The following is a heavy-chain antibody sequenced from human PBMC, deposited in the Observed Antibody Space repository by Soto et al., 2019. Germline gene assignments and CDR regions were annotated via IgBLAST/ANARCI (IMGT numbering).Heavy chain of an antibody. Sequence: EVQLVESGGGLVKPGGSLRLSCAASGFTFSSYSMNWVRQAPGKGLEWVSSISSSSSYIYYADSVKGRFTISRDNAKNSLYLQMNSLRAEDTAVYYWARGSRGYDSRHYYYYYMDVWGKGTTVTVSS. CDR3: ARGSRGYDSRHYYYYYMDV. CDR2: ISSSSSYI. J-gene: IGHJ6*03. V-gene: IGHV3-21*01. CDR1: GFTFSSYS. D-gene: IGHD5-12*01.